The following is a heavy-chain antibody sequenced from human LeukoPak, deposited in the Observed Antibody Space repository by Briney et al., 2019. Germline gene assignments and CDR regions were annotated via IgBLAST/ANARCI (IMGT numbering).Heavy chain of an antibody. Sequence: KPSETLSLTCTVPGGSISSYYWSWIRQPPGKGLEWIGYIYYSGSTNYNPSLKSRVTISVDTSKNQFSLKLSSVTAADTAVYYCARVSDESVVVPAAAFDYWGQGTLVTVSS. CDR3: ARVSDESVVVPAAAFDY. CDR2: IYYSGST. D-gene: IGHD2-2*01. J-gene: IGHJ4*02. V-gene: IGHV4-59*01. CDR1: GGSISSYY.